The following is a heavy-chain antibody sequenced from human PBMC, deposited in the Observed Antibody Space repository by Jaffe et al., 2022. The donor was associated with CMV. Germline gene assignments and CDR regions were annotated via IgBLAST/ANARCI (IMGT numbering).Heavy chain of an antibody. Sequence: EVQLVESGGGLVKPGGSLRLSCAASGFTFSSYSMNWVRQAPGKGLEWVSSISSSSSYIYYADSVKGRFTISRDNAKNSLYLQMNSLRAEDTAVYYCARDFRYSSSWYLYYYYMDVWGKGTTVTVSS. CDR1: GFTFSSYS. D-gene: IGHD6-13*01. V-gene: IGHV3-21*01. CDR3: ARDFRYSSSWYLYYYYMDV. CDR2: ISSSSSYI. J-gene: IGHJ6*03.